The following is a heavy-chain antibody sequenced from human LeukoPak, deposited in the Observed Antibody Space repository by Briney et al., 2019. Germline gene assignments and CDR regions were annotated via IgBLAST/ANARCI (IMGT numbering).Heavy chain of an antibody. Sequence: PGGSLRLSCAASGITFDGSPIHWVRQASGKGLEWVGRIRSKTNNYETGYAASVKGRFLTSRDDSRNMSYLQMNNLKTEDTAVYYCQAYYYYYMDVWGKGTTVTVS. CDR1: GITFDGSP. CDR3: QAYYYYYMDV. CDR2: IRSKTNNYET. J-gene: IGHJ6*03. V-gene: IGHV3-73*01.